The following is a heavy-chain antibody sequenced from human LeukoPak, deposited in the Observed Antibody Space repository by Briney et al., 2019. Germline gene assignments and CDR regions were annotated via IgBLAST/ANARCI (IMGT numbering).Heavy chain of an antibody. CDR2: ISYDGSNK. CDR1: GFTFSSYA. CDR3: AKASQPLARYYYYMDV. D-gene: IGHD6-6*01. J-gene: IGHJ6*03. V-gene: IGHV3-30-3*01. Sequence: GRSLRLSCAASGFTFSSYAMHWVRQAPGKGLEWVAVISYDGSNKYYADSVKGRFTISRDNSKNTLYLQMNSLRAEDTAVYYCAKASQPLARYYYYMDVWGKGTTVTVSS.